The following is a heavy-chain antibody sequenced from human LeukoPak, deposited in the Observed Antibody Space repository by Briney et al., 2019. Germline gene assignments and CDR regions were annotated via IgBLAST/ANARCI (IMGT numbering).Heavy chain of an antibody. D-gene: IGHD1-26*01. CDR2: IRSKANSYAT. J-gene: IGHJ4*02. CDR3: TSPIVGATGDDY. Sequence: PGGSLKLSCAASGFTFSGSAMHWVRQASGKGLEWVGRIRSKANSYATAYAASVKGRFTISRDDSKNTAYLQMNSLKTEDTAVYYCTSPIVGATGDDYWGQGTLVTVSS. CDR1: GFTFSGSA. V-gene: IGHV3-73*01.